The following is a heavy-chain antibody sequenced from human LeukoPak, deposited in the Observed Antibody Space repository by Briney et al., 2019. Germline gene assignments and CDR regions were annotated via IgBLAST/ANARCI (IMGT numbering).Heavy chain of an antibody. CDR3: VKDLRSDFMGVLSRYLSY. V-gene: IGHV3-64D*09. Sequence: PGGCLRLSCSASGFTFSSFAMHWVRQAPGKGLEYVAAISRDGGSTYYADSVKGRFTISRDNSKDTLYLQMSSLRAEDTSVYLCVKDLRSDFMGVLSRYLSYWGQGTLVTVSS. J-gene: IGHJ4*02. CDR2: ISRDGGST. CDR1: GFTFSSFA. D-gene: IGHD2/OR15-2a*01.